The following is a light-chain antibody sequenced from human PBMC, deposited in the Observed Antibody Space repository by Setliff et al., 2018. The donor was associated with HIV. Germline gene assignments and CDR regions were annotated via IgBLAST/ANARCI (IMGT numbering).Light chain of an antibody. Sequence: QSVLTQPASVSGSPGQSVTISCTGTSSDVGGYNFVSWYQQHPGKTPELLIYDVTNRPSGVSDRFSGSKSGNTASPTISGLQPEDEADYYCSSFTSSGKYVFATGTKVTVL. CDR3: SSFTSSGKYV. CDR1: SSDVGGYNF. CDR2: DVT. V-gene: IGLV2-14*03. J-gene: IGLJ1*01.